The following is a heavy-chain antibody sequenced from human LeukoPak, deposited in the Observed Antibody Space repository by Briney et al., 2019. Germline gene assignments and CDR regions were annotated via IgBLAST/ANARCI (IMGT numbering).Heavy chain of an antibody. J-gene: IGHJ5*02. V-gene: IGHV4-61*02. Sequence: SQTLSLTCTVSGDSISIGSYYWSWIRQPAGKGLEWIGRIYTSGSTNYNPSLKSRVTISVDTSENQFSLKLSSVTAADTAVYYCARENYDFWSGYYFSPWGQGTLVTVSS. D-gene: IGHD3-3*01. CDR2: IYTSGST. CDR3: ARENYDFWSGYYFSP. CDR1: GDSISIGSYY.